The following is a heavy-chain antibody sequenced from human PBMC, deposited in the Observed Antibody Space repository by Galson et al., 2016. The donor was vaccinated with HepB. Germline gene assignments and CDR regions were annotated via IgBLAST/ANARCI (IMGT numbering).Heavy chain of an antibody. CDR2: LAASNGNT. CDR1: GYTYKTYG. CDR3: ARTPYCGVDCSDF. J-gene: IGHJ4*02. Sequence: SVKVSCQASGYTYKTYGITWVRQAPGQGLEWMGWLAASNGNTIYGQNFQGSVTMTTDTSTSTAYMELRSLRSDDTDLYYCARTPYCGVDCSDFWGQGTLVTVSS. D-gene: IGHD2-21*02. V-gene: IGHV1-18*01.